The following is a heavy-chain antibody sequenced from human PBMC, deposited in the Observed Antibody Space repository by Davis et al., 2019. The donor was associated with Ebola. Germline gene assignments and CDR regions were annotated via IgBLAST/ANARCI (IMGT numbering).Heavy chain of an antibody. CDR1: GGSISSYY. CDR3: AREGTWVNYAGSYYYYYYMDV. D-gene: IGHD1-1*01. V-gene: IGHV4-4*07. Sequence: PGGSLRLSCTVSGGSISSYYWSWIRQPAGKGLEWIGRIYTSGSTNYNPSLKSRVTMSVDTSKNQFSLKLSSVTAADTAVYYCAREGTWVNYAGSYYYYYYMDVWGKGTTVTVSS. CDR2: IYTSGST. J-gene: IGHJ6*03.